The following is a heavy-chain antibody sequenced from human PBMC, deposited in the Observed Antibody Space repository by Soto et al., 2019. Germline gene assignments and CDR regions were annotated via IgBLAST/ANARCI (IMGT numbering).Heavy chain of an antibody. Sequence: ASVKVSCKASGYTFTSYYMHWVRQAPGQGLEWMGIINPSGGSTSYAQKFQGRVTMTRDTSTSTVYMELSSLRSEDTAVYYCARDCPNSSSWWGDFDYWGQGTLVTVSS. CDR3: ARDCPNSSSWWGDFDY. CDR2: INPSGGST. D-gene: IGHD6-13*01. CDR1: GYTFTSYY. V-gene: IGHV1-46*01. J-gene: IGHJ4*02.